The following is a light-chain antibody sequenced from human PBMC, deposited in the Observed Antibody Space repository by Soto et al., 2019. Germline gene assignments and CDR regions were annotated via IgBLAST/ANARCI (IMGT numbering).Light chain of an antibody. Sequence: EIVLTQSPGTLPLSPGQRATLSCRASQSVTSNYLAWYQQKPGQAPRLLISGASSRAPGIPDRFSGSGSGKDFTLTITRLEPEDFAVYYCQQYVSSPLTFGGGTKVEIK. J-gene: IGKJ4*01. CDR2: GAS. CDR3: QQYVSSPLT. CDR1: QSVTSNY. V-gene: IGKV3-20*01.